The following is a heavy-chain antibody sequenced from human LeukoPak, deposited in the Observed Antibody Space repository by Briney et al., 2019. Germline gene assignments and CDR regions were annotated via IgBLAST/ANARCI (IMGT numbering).Heavy chain of an antibody. D-gene: IGHD4-23*01. V-gene: IGHV4-59*01. J-gene: IGHJ5*02. CDR1: GGSISSYY. Sequence: SETLSLTCTVSGGSISSYYWSWIRQPPGKGLEWIGYIYYSGSTNYNPPLKSRVTISVDTSKNQFSLKLSSVTAADTAVYYCARSKTTVVTNWFDPWGQGTLVTVSS. CDR2: IYYSGST. CDR3: ARSKTTVVTNWFDP.